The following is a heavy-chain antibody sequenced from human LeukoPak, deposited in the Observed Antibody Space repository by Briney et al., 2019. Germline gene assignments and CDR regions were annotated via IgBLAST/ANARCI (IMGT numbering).Heavy chain of an antibody. CDR3: AREGWELLAFDY. D-gene: IGHD1-26*01. CDR2: INWNGGST. CDR1: GGSISSYY. Sequence: ETLSLTCTVSGGSISSYYWSWVRQAPGKGLEWVSGINWNGGSTGYADSVKGRFTISRDNAKNSLYLQMNSLRAEDTALYYCAREGWELLAFDYWGQGTLVTVSS. J-gene: IGHJ4*02. V-gene: IGHV3-20*04.